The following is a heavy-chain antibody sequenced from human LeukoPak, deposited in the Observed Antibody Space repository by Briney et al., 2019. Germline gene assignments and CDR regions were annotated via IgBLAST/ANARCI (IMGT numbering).Heavy chain of an antibody. V-gene: IGHV3-13*01. CDR2: IGTAGHT. J-gene: IGHJ4*02. CDR3: ARGGQQLGEFDC. D-gene: IGHD6-13*01. Sequence: AGGSLRLSCAASGFTFSSYDMHWVRQATGKGLEWVSAIGTAGHTYYPGSVKGRFTISRENAKNSLYLQMSSLRAGDTAVYYCARGGQQLGEFDCWGQGTLVTVSS. CDR1: GFTFSSYD.